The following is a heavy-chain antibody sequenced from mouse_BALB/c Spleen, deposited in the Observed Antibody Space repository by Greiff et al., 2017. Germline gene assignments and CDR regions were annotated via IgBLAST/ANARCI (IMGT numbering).Heavy chain of an antibody. CDR1: GFSLTSYG. CDR2: IWSGGST. CDR3: ARDYGYWYFDV. V-gene: IGHV2-2*02. J-gene: IGHJ1*01. D-gene: IGHD1-1*01. Sequence: VQLQQSGPGLVQPSQSLSITCPVSGFSLTSYGVHWVRQSPGKGLEWLGVIWSGGSTDYNAAFISRLSISKDNSKSQVFFKMNSLQANDTAIYYCARDYGYWYFDVWGAGTTVTVSS.